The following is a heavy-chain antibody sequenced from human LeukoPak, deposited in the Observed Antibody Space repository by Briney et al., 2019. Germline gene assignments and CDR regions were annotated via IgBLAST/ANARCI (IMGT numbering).Heavy chain of an antibody. CDR2: IYPGDSDT. V-gene: IGHV5-51*01. Sequence: GESLKISCKVSGYRFSDYWIAWVRQIPGKGLEGVGIIYPGDSDTRYSPSLQGRVTLSVDKSINAAYMEWSSLKASDTGIYYCARLFWGYRGYDGGGDYWGQGTLVTVSS. J-gene: IGHJ4*02. CDR1: GYRFSDYW. D-gene: IGHD5-12*01. CDR3: ARLFWGYRGYDGGGDY.